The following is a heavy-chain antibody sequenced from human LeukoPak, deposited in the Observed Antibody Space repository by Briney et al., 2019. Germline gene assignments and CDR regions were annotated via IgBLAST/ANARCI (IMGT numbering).Heavy chain of an antibody. CDR1: GYTFTSYG. CDR2: INPNSGGT. CDR3: ANSFDTSGYPFDY. J-gene: IGHJ4*02. Sequence: ASVKVSCKASGYTFTSYGISWVRQAPGQGLEWMGWINPNSGGTNYAQKFQGRVTMTRDTSISTAYMELSRLRSDDTAVYYCANSFDTSGYPFDYWGQGTLVTVSS. V-gene: IGHV1-2*02. D-gene: IGHD3-22*01.